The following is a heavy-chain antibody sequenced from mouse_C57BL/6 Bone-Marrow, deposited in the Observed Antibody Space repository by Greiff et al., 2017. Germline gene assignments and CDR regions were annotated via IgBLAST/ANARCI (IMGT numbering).Heavy chain of an antibody. CDR3: ARCDDGYYDAMDY. CDR2: INPNNGGT. D-gene: IGHD2-3*01. CDR1: GYTFTDYN. Sequence: DVQLQESGPELVKPGASVKIPCKASGYTFTDYNMDWVKQSHGKSLEWIGDINPNNGGTIYNQKFKGKATLTVDKSSSTAYMELRSLTSEDTAVYYCARCDDGYYDAMDYWGQGTSVTVSS. J-gene: IGHJ4*01. V-gene: IGHV1-18*01.